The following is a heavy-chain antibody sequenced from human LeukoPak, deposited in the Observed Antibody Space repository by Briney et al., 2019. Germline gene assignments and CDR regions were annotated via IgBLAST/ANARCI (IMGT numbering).Heavy chain of an antibody. J-gene: IGHJ3*02. CDR2: INHSGST. CDR3: ARDSYCSGGSCYGPSAFDI. V-gene: IGHV4-34*01. D-gene: IGHD2-15*01. CDR1: GGSFSGYY. Sequence: PSETLSLTCAVYGGSFSGYYWSWIRQPPGKGLEWVGDINHSGSTNYNPSFKSRVTISVDTSKNQFSLKLSSVTAADTAVYYCARDSYCSGGSCYGPSAFDIWGQGTMVTVSS.